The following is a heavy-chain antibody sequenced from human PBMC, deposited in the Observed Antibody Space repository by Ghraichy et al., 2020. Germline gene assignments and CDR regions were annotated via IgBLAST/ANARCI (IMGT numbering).Heavy chain of an antibody. CDR2: IDDSGST. Sequence: SETLSLTCAVSGGSIKTYSWTWIRQPPGKGLEWIGSIDDSGSTKYNPPLKNRVTISLDTSKNQFSLKVTSVTAADTAFYYCARDSPDYGGNGLDYWGQGTLVAVSS. D-gene: IGHD4-23*01. J-gene: IGHJ4*02. CDR1: GGSIKTYS. V-gene: IGHV4-59*01. CDR3: ARDSPDYGGNGLDY.